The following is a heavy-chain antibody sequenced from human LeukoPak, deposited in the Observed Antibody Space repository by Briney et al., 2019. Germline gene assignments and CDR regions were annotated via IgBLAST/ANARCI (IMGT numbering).Heavy chain of an antibody. CDR2: ISSSGSTI. J-gene: IGHJ4*02. V-gene: IGHV3-48*03. Sequence: GGSLRLSCAASGFTFSSYEMNWVRQAPGKGLEWVSYISSSGSTIYYADSVKGRFTISRDNAKNSLYPQMNSLRAEDTAVYYCARDDILTGPWGYWGQGTMVTVCS. CDR3: ARDDILTGPWGY. D-gene: IGHD3-9*01. CDR1: GFTFSSYE.